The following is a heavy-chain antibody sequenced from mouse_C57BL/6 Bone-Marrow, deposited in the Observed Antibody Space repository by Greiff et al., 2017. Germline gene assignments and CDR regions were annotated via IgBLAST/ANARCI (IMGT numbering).Heavy chain of an antibody. CDR3: ARYGYKTWYFDV. D-gene: IGHD2-2*01. CDR2: IYPRSGNT. V-gene: IGHV1-81*01. J-gene: IGHJ1*03. Sequence: QVQLKQSGAELARPGASVKLSCKASGYTFTSYGISWVKQRTGQGLEWIGEIYPRSGNTYYNEKFKGKATLTADKSASTAYMGLRSLTSEDSAVYFCARYGYKTWYFDVWGTGTTVTVSS. CDR1: GYTFTSYG.